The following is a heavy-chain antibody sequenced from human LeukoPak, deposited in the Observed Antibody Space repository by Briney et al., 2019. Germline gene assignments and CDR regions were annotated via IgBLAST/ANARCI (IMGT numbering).Heavy chain of an antibody. CDR2: IYYSGST. J-gene: IGHJ4*02. Sequence: SETLSLTCTVSGGSISSYYWSWIRQPPGKGLEWIGYIYYSGSTNYNPSLKSRVTILVDTSKNQFSLKLSSVTAADTAVYYCARPAVGQLLSAGFDYWGQGTLVTVSS. CDR3: ARPAVGQLLSAGFDY. D-gene: IGHD2-2*01. CDR1: GGSISSYY. V-gene: IGHV4-59*08.